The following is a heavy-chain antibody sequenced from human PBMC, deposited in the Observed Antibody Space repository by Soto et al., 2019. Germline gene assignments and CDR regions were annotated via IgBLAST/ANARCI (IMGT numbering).Heavy chain of an antibody. Sequence: GGSLRLSCAASGFTFDDYTMHWVRQAPGKGLEWVSLISWDGGSTYYADSVKGRFTISRDNSKNSLYLQMNSLRTEDTALYYCAKTYSSSWYYFDYWGQGTLVTVSS. J-gene: IGHJ4*02. V-gene: IGHV3-43*01. CDR3: AKTYSSSWYYFDY. D-gene: IGHD6-13*01. CDR2: ISWDGGST. CDR1: GFTFDDYT.